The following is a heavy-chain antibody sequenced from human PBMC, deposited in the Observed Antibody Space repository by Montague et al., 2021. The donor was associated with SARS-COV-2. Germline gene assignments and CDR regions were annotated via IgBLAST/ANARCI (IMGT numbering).Heavy chain of an antibody. CDR1: GDSIISTNW. CDR3: LRAGGFDNRPPV. D-gene: IGHD3-10*01. CDR2: IHHSGDT. Sequence: SETLSLTCGVSGDSIISTNWRSWVRQPPGKGLEWIGEIHHSGDTNYNPSFKSRVTISVDQSKNRHSLELNFVTAADTALYYCLRAGGFDNRPPVWGQGVLVIVSS. J-gene: IGHJ4*02. V-gene: IGHV4-4*02.